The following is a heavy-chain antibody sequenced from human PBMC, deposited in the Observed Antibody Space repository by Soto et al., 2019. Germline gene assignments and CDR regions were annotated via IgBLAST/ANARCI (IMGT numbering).Heavy chain of an antibody. CDR1: GYSFTSYW. J-gene: IGHJ3*02. V-gene: IGHV5-51*01. CDR2: IYPGDSDT. Sequence: PGESLKISCKGSGYSFTSYWIGWVRQMPGKGLEWMGIIYPGDSDTRYSPSFQGQVTISADKSISTAYLQWSSLKASDTAMYYCASGYYDDSSGYYYVRAFDIWGQGTMVTVSS. CDR3: ASGYYDDSSGYYYVRAFDI. D-gene: IGHD3-22*01.